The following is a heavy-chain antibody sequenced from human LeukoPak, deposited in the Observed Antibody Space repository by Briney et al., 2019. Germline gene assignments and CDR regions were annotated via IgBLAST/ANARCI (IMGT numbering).Heavy chain of an antibody. V-gene: IGHV1-8*01. Sequence: ASVKVSCKASGYTFTSYDINWVRQATGQGLEWMGWMNPNSGNTGYAQKFQGRVTMTRNTSISTAYMELSSLRSEDTAVYYCARDRGERGSPKSDAFDIWGQGTMVTVSS. J-gene: IGHJ3*02. D-gene: IGHD2-21*01. CDR2: MNPNSGNT. CDR3: ARDRGERGSPKSDAFDI. CDR1: GYTFTSYD.